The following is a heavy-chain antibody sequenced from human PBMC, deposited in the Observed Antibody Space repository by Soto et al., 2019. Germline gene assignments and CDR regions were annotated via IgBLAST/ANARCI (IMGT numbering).Heavy chain of an antibody. Sequence: SVKVSCKASGGTFSIYAISCVLQSPLQWLDWMGGIIPIFGTANYAQKFQGRVTITADESTSTAYMELSSLRSEDTAVYYCAREKPRGYDFWSGQDAFDIWGQGTMVTVS. D-gene: IGHD3-3*01. CDR1: GGTFSIYA. J-gene: IGHJ3*02. CDR2: IIPIFGTA. V-gene: IGHV1-69*13. CDR3: AREKPRGYDFWSGQDAFDI.